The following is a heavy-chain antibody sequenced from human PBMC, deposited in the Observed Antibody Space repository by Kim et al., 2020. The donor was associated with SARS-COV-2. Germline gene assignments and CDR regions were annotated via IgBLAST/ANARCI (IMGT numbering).Heavy chain of an antibody. J-gene: IGHJ4*02. D-gene: IGHD2-2*03. V-gene: IGHV2-5*02. Sequence: SGPTLVNPTQTLMLTCTFSGFSLSTSGVGVGWFRQPPGKALEWLALIFWDDDKRYSPSRKSRLTITKDTSKSHVVLTMTNIDPVDTATYYCAHRARPLDRGVWPFFDYWGQGTLVTVSS. CDR2: IFWDDDK. CDR3: AHRARPLDRGVWPFFDY. CDR1: GFSLSTSGVG.